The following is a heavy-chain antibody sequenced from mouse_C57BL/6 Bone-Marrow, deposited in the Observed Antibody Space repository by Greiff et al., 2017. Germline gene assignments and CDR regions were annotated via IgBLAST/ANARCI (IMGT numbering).Heavy chain of an antibody. CDR2: IYPRSGNT. J-gene: IGHJ3*01. CDR3: ARDYDGNSYEAWFAY. D-gene: IGHD1-1*01. V-gene: IGHV1-81*01. Sequence: QVQLQQSGAELARPGASVKLSCKASGYTFTSYGISWVKQRTGQGLEWIGEIYPRSGNTYYNEKFKGKATLTADKSSSTAYMELRSLTSEDSAVYFCARDYDGNSYEAWFAYWGQGTLVTVSA. CDR1: GYTFTSYG.